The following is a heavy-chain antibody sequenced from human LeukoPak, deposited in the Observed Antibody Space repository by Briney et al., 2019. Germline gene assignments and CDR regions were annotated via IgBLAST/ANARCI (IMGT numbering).Heavy chain of an antibody. CDR3: ARLLVPAAPPHN. CDR2: ISYDGSNK. J-gene: IGHJ4*02. V-gene: IGHV3-30*03. CDR1: GFTFSSYG. Sequence: GGSLRLSCAASGFTFSSYGMHWVRQAPGKGLEWVAVISYDGSNKYYADSVKGRFTISRDNAKNSLYLQMNSLRAEDTAVYYCARLLVPAAPPHNWGQGTLVTVSS. D-gene: IGHD2-2*01.